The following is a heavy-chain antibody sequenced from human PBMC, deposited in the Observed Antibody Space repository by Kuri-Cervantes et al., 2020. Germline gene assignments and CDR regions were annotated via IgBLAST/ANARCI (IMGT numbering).Heavy chain of an antibody. CDR3: ARGLLWFGEFPPGFDY. J-gene: IGHJ4*02. V-gene: IGHV4-34*01. CDR2: INHSGST. Sequence: SETLSLTCAVYGGSFSGYYWSWIRQPPGKGLEWIGEINHSGSTNYNPSLKSRVTISVDTSKNQFSLKLSSVTAADTAVYYCARGLLWFGEFPPGFDYWGQGTLVTVSS. D-gene: IGHD3-10*01. CDR1: GGSFSGYY.